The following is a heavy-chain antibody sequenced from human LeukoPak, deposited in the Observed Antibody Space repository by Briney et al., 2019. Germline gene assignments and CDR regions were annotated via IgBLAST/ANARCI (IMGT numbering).Heavy chain of an antibody. Sequence: GGSLRHSCAASGFTFSSYSMNWVRQAPGKGLEWVSYISSSSSTIYYADSVKGRFTISRDNAKNSLYLQMNSLRAEDTAVYYCASAIRRISTSAETDYWGQGTLVTVSS. CDR1: GFTFSSYS. J-gene: IGHJ4*02. CDR3: ASAIRRISTSAETDY. CDR2: ISSSSSTI. D-gene: IGHD2/OR15-2a*01. V-gene: IGHV3-48*01.